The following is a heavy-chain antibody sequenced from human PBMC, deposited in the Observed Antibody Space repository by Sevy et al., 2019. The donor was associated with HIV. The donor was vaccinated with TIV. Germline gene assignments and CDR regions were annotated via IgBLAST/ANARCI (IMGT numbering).Heavy chain of an antibody. Sequence: GGSLRLSCAASGFTFSDYYMSWIRQAPGKGLEWVSYISSSRNTILYADSVKGRFTISRDNAKNSLYLQMNSLRAEDTATYYCARDLHTGITGVTSGYWGQGTLVTVSS. CDR2: ISSSRNTI. V-gene: IGHV3-11*01. CDR3: ARDLHTGITGVTSGY. CDR1: GFTFSDYY. J-gene: IGHJ4*02. D-gene: IGHD1-20*01.